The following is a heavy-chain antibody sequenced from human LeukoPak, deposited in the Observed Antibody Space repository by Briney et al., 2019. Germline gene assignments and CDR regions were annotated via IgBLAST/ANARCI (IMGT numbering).Heavy chain of an antibody. CDR3: ARQLGYCSSTSCHKEIDY. V-gene: IGHV4-34*01. D-gene: IGHD2-2*01. J-gene: IGHJ4*02. CDR1: GGSFSGYY. Sequence: PSETLSLTXAVYGGSFSGYYWSWLRQPPGKGLEWIGEINHSGSTNYNPSLKSRVTISVDTSKNQFSLKLSSVTAADTAVYYCARQLGYCSSTSCHKEIDYWGQGTLVTVSS. CDR2: INHSGST.